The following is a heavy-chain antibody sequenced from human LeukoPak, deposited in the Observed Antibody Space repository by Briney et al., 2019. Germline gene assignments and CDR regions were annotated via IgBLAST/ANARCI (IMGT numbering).Heavy chain of an antibody. CDR2: ITNSGNSK. Sequence: PGGSLRLSCAASEFTFSSYSMNWVRQAPGKGLEWVSYITNSGNSKSYADSVKGRFTISRDNTKNSLYLQMNGLRAEDTAVYYCARGTDYSKGVDYWGQGTLVTVSS. CDR3: ARGTDYSKGVDY. CDR1: EFTFSSYS. J-gene: IGHJ4*02. D-gene: IGHD4-11*01. V-gene: IGHV3-48*01.